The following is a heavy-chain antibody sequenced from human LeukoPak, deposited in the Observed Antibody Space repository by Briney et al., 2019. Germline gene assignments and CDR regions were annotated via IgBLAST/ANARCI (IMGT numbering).Heavy chain of an antibody. CDR1: GFTFSNYW. Sequence: GGSLRLSCAASGFTFSNYWMTWVRQAPGKGLESVSSISTDGTTYYAHSVKGRFTLSRDNSKNTLHLQMRSLRAEDTAVYYCAKLGHGGYYSYMHVWGKGTTVTVSS. D-gene: IGHD3-16*01. CDR2: ISTDGTT. J-gene: IGHJ6*03. CDR3: AKLGHGGYYSYMHV. V-gene: IGHV3-23*01.